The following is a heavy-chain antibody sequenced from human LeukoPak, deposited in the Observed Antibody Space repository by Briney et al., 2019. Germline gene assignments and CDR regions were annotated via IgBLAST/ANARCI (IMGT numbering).Heavy chain of an antibody. J-gene: IGHJ6*03. V-gene: IGHV1-69*06. CDR3: AINQAGYCGGGSCYRHEFYYMDV. Sequence: SVTVSCKASGGTFSTYVISWVRQAPGQGLEWMGGIIPVFGTANYAEKFQDRVTITADKSTSTAYMELSSLRSEDTAMYYCAINQAGYCGGGSCYRHEFYYMDVWGKGTSVTVSS. CDR1: GGTFSTYV. CDR2: IIPVFGTA. D-gene: IGHD2-15*01.